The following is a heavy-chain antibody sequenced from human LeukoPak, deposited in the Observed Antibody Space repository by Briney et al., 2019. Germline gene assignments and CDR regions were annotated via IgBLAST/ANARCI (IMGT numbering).Heavy chain of an antibody. CDR2: MSYDGTSE. J-gene: IGHJ4*02. CDR3: VRDRRDDSNLAYYCDS. CDR1: GFTYSTYA. Sequence: PGRSLRLSCAACGFTYSTYAMDWVRQAPGKGLDWVAVMSYDGTSEYYADSVRGRFTISRDHPNDMLYLQMDNLRDEDTALYYCVRDRRDDSNLAYYCDSWGEGTLVTVSS. V-gene: IGHV3-30-3*01. D-gene: IGHD5-24*01.